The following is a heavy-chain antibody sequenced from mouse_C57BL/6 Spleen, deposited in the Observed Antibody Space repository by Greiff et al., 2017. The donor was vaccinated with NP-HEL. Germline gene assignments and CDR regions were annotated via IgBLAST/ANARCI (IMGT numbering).Heavy chain of an antibody. V-gene: IGHV1-85*01. CDR2: IYPRDGST. CDR3: ARSLYYYGSSQGGFAY. J-gene: IGHJ3*01. Sequence: VQLQESGPELVKPGASVKLSCKASGYTFTSYDINWVKQRPGQGLEWIGWIYPRDGSTKYNEKFKGKATLTVDTSSSTAYMELHSLTSEDSAVYFGARSLYYYGSSQGGFAYWGQGTLVTVSA. D-gene: IGHD1-1*01. CDR1: GYTFTSYD.